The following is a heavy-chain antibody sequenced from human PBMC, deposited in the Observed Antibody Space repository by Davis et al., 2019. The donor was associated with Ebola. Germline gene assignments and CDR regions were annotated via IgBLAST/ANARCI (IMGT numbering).Heavy chain of an antibody. J-gene: IGHJ6*04. Sequence: GSLRLSCTVSGGSVSSGSYYWTWIRQPTGKGLEWIGYIYYSGSTNYNPSLQSRVTISVDTSKNQFSLKLSSVTAADTAVYYCARGHYDFWSEGYGMDVWGKGTTVTVSS. CDR1: GGSVSSGSYY. V-gene: IGHV4-61*01. CDR2: IYYSGST. D-gene: IGHD3-3*01. CDR3: ARGHYDFWSEGYGMDV.